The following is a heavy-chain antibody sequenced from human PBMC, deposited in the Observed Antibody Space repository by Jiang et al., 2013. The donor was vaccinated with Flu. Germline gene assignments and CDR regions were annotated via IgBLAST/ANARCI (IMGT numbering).Heavy chain of an antibody. J-gene: IGHJ4*02. CDR3: ARDIPTFSGSYYFDY. CDR2: IYYSGST. D-gene: IGHD5-12*01. Sequence: PGLVKPSETLSLTCTVSGGSISSSSYYWGWIRQPPGKGLEWIGSIYYSGSTYYNPSLKSRVTISVDTSKNQFSLKLSSVTAADTAVYYCARDIPTFSGSYYFDYWGQGTLVTVSS. CDR1: GGSISSSSYY. V-gene: IGHV4-39*07.